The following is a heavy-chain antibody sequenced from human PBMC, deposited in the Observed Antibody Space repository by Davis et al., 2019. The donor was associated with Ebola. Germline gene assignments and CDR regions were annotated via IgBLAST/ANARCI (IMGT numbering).Heavy chain of an antibody. CDR2: IKSNNEGGTT. D-gene: IGHD6-19*01. CDR1: GFSFNEVW. Sequence: GGSLRLSCTVSGFSFNEVWMHWVRQAPGKGLEWVGRIKSNNEGGTTDYAAPVKDRFTISRDDSEGMVYVQMNSLKTEDTAVYYCTTGGSGWFLFNHWGQGTLVTVSA. CDR3: TTGGSGWFLFNH. J-gene: IGHJ4*02. V-gene: IGHV3-15*07.